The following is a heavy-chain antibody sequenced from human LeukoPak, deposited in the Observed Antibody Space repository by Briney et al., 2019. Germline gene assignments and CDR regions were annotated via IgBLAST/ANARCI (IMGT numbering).Heavy chain of an antibody. J-gene: IGHJ4*02. CDR2: ISSSPSYI. Sequence: PGRSLRLSCAASGFTFSSYEMNWVRQAPGKGLEWVSSISSSPSYIYYADSVKGRFTISRDDAKNSLYLQMNSLRAEDTAVYYCARGNLWFGELVYWGQGTLVTVSS. V-gene: IGHV3-21*01. D-gene: IGHD3-10*01. CDR3: ARGNLWFGELVY. CDR1: GFTFSSYE.